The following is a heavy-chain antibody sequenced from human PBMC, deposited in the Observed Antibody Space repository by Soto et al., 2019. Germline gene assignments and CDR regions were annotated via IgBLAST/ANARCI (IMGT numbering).Heavy chain of an antibody. CDR2: IYYSGST. Sequence: QVQLQESGPGLVKPSQTLSLTCTVSGGSISSGGYYWSWIRQHPGKGLEWIGYIYYSGSTYYNPSLKSRVTISGDTSKNQFYLKPSSVTAADTAVYYCARTLRFLDWLPHDAFDIWGQETMVTVSS. D-gene: IGHD3-3*01. V-gene: IGHV4-31*03. CDR3: ARTLRFLDWLPHDAFDI. J-gene: IGHJ3*02. CDR1: GGSISSGGYY.